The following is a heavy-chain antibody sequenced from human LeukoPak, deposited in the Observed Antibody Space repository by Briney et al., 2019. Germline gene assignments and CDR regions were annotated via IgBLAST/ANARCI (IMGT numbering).Heavy chain of an antibody. D-gene: IGHD5-18*01. CDR1: GFTFGSYG. J-gene: IGHJ4*02. Sequence: GGSLRLSCAASGFTFGSYGMHWVRQAPGKGLEWVAVISYDGSHKYYADSVKGRFTISRDNSKNTLYLQMNSLRAEDTAVYYCAKDSPAMAAIDYWGQGTLVTVSS. V-gene: IGHV3-30*18. CDR2: ISYDGSHK. CDR3: AKDSPAMAAIDY.